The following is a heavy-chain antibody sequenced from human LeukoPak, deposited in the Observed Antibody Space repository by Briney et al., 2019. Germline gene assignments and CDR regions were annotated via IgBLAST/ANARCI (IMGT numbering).Heavy chain of an antibody. D-gene: IGHD2-8*01. CDR2: ISAYNGNT. CDR1: GYTFISYG. CDR3: ARDLCTNGVCYFDY. J-gene: IGHJ4*02. V-gene: IGHV1-18*01. Sequence: ASVKVSCKASGYTFISYGISWMRQAPGQGLEWTGWISAYNGNTNYAQKFQGRVTMTTDTSTSTAYMELRSLRSDDTAVYYCARDLCTNGVCYFDYWGQGTLVTVSS.